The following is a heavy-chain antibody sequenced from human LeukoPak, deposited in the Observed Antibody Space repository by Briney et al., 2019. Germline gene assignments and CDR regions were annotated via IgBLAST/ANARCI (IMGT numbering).Heavy chain of an antibody. CDR3: ARYVVYGSGKYYFDY. CDR1: GGSINCYY. J-gene: IGHJ4*02. V-gene: IGHV4-59*08. D-gene: IGHD3-10*01. CDR2: IYYTGRT. Sequence: SETLSLTCTVSGGSINCYYWSWIRQPPGKGLEWIGYIYYTGRTIYNPSLKSRVTISVDTSKNQFSLKLSSVTAADTAVYYCARYVVYGSGKYYFDYWGQGTLVTVSS.